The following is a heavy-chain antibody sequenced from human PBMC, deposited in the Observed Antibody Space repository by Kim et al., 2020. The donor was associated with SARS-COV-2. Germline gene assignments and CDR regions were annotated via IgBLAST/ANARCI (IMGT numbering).Heavy chain of an antibody. V-gene: IGHV3-74*01. J-gene: IGHJ4*02. D-gene: IGHD5-18*01. CDR1: GFNFSSYW. Sequence: GGSLRLSCAASGFNFSSYWMHWVRQAPGKGLVWVSRINGDGSSTTYADSVKGRFTISRDNAKNTLYLQMNSLRAEDTAVYYCARGVYSYAYWGQGTLVTVSS. CDR3: ARGVYSYAY. CDR2: INGDGSST.